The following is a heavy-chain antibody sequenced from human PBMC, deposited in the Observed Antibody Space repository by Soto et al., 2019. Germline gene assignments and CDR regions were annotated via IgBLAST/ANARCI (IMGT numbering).Heavy chain of an antibody. J-gene: IGHJ3*02. Sequence: EVQLVESGGVLVQPGESLRLSCAASAFTFSTFSMNWVRQSPGKGLEWVSYISSSTSTIYYADSVKGRFTISRDNAKNSLYLHMNSLRAEDTAVYYCARDRYGDYLIDIWGQGTMVTVFS. V-gene: IGHV3-48*01. CDR1: AFTFSTFS. CDR2: ISSSTSTI. D-gene: IGHD4-17*01. CDR3: ARDRYGDYLIDI.